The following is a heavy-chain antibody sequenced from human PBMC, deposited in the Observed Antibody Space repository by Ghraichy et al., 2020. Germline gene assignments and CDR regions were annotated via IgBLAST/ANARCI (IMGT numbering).Heavy chain of an antibody. CDR2: ISAYNGNT. V-gene: IGHV1-18*04. CDR3: ARDSDGDYVEDRRPFDY. J-gene: IGHJ4*02. D-gene: IGHD4-17*01. CDR1: GYTFTSYG. Sequence: ASVKVSCKASGYTFTSYGISWVRQAPGQGLEWMGWISAYNGNTNYAQKLQGRVTMTTDTSTSTAYMELRSLRSDDTAVYYCARDSDGDYVEDRRPFDYWGQGTLVTVSS.